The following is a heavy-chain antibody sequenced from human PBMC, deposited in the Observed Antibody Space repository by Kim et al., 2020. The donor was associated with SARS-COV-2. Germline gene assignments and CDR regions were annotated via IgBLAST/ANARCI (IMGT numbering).Heavy chain of an antibody. CDR3: AKSNRITRDVNDAFDI. J-gene: IGHJ3*02. Sequence: GGSLRLSCVASGFTFRSYAMTWVRQAPGKGLEWVAAINDNGDHTYYTDSARGRFTIFRDNSKKTVFLQLNSLSAEDTALYSCAKSNRITRDVNDAFDIWG. CDR1: GFTFRSYA. D-gene: IGHD3-10*01. V-gene: IGHV3-23*01. CDR2: INDNGDHT.